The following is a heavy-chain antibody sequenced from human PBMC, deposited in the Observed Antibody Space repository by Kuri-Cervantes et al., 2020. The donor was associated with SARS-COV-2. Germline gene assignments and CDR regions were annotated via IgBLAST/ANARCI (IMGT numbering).Heavy chain of an antibody. CDR1: GFTFDDYG. V-gene: IGHV3-20*04. CDR3: ARGRGGYDFDP. Sequence: GESLKISCAASGFTFDDYGMSWVRQAPGKGLEWVSGINWNGGSTGYADSVKGRFTISRDNSKNTLYLQMGSLRAEDMAVYYCARGRGGYDFDPWGQGTLVNVYS. D-gene: IGHD5-12*01. CDR2: INWNGGST. J-gene: IGHJ5*02.